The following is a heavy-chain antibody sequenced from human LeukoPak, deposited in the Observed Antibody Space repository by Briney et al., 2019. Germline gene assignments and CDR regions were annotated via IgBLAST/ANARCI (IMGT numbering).Heavy chain of an antibody. D-gene: IGHD3-22*01. CDR2: ISINGGST. V-gene: IGHV3-64D*08. Sequence: GGSLRLSCSPSVFNFNNYAMNWVRQAPGKGLEYVSAISINGGSTYYADSVKGRCTISRDNSKNTLYLQMSSLRAEDTAVYYCGLAAYYYDSSGSDDAFDIWGQGTMVIVSS. CDR3: GLAAYYYDSSGSDDAFDI. J-gene: IGHJ3*02. CDR1: VFNFNNYA.